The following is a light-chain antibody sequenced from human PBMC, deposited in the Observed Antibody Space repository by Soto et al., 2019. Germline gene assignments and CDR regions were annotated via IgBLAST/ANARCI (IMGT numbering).Light chain of an antibody. Sequence: EIVMTQSPATLSVSPGERATLSCRASQSVSSNLAWYQQKPGQAPRLLIYGASTRATGIPARFSGSGSGTEFTLTISRLQSEDFAVYYWQQYNNWPLTFGQGTKVEIK. CDR1: QSVSSN. CDR2: GAS. J-gene: IGKJ1*01. V-gene: IGKV3-15*01. CDR3: QQYNNWPLT.